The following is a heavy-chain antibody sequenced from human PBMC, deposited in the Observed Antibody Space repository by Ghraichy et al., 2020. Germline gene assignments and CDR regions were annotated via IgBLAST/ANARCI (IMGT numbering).Heavy chain of an antibody. CDR2: ISGSGGST. J-gene: IGHJ4*02. V-gene: IGHV3-23*01. CDR3: SRDKAGSGDY. Sequence: GGSLRLSCAASGFTFSSNGMSWVRQAPGKGLEWVSSISGSGGSTYYADSVKGRFTISRDNSKNTLYLQMNSLRAEDTAVYYCSRDKAGSGDYWGQGTLVTVSS. CDR1: GFTFSSNG.